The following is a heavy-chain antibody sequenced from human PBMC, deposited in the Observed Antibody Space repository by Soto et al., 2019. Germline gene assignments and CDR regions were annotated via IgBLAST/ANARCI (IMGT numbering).Heavy chain of an antibody. CDR1: GFTFSSYG. Sequence: QVQLVESGGGVVQPGRSLRLSCAASGFTFSSYGMHWVRQAPGKGLEWVAVISYDGSNKYYADPVKGRFTISRDNTKNTLYLQMNSLRAEDTSVYYCANSGDIVAMGQEYYFAYWGQGTLVTVSS. D-gene: IGHD5-12*01. V-gene: IGHV3-30*18. CDR3: ANSGDIVAMGQEYYFAY. J-gene: IGHJ4*02. CDR2: ISYDGSNK.